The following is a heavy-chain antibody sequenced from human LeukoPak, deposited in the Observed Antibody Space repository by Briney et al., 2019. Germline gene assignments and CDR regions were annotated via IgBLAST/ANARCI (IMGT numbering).Heavy chain of an antibody. J-gene: IGHJ4*02. CDR3: ARGYDSSGYYFDY. D-gene: IGHD3-22*01. Sequence: SETLSLTCAVYGGSFSGYYWSWIRQPPGKGLEWIGEINHSGSTNYDPSLKSRVTISVDTSKNQFSLKLSSVTAADTAVYCCARGYDSSGYYFDYWGQGTLVTVSS. V-gene: IGHV4-34*01. CDR1: GGSFSGYY. CDR2: INHSGST.